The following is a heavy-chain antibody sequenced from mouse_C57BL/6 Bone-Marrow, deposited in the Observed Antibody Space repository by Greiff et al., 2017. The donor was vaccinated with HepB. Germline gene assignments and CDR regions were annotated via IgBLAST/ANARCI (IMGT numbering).Heavy chain of an antibody. CDR2: INPSSGYT. D-gene: IGHD2-3*01. CDR3: SDGYYPSYWSFDV. Sequence: QVQLQQSGAELAKPGASVKLSCKASGYTFTSYWMHWVKQRPGQGLEWIGYINPSSGYTKYNQKFKDKATLTADKSSSTAYMQLSSLTYEDSAVYYCSDGYYPSYWSFDVWGTGTTVTVTS. J-gene: IGHJ1*03. CDR1: GYTFTSYW. V-gene: IGHV1-7*01.